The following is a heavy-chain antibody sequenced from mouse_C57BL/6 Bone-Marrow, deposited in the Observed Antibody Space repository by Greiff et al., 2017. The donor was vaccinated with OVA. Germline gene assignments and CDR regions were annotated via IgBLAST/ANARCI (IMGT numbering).Heavy chain of an antibody. Sequence: QVQLQQPGAELVRPGSSVKLSCKASGYTFTSYWMHWVKQRPIQGLEWIGNIDPSDSETHYSQKFKDKATLTVDKSSSTAYMQLSSLTSEDSAVYYCARWGYPTYWGQGTTLTVSS. V-gene: IGHV1-52*01. CDR3: ARWGYPTY. D-gene: IGHD5-1-1*01. J-gene: IGHJ2*01. CDR1: GYTFTSYW. CDR2: IDPSDSET.